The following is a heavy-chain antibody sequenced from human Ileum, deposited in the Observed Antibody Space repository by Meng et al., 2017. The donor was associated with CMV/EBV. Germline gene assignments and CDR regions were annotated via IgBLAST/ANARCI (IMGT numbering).Heavy chain of an antibody. J-gene: IGHJ6*02. D-gene: IGHD3-3*01. CDR3: ARLVWSGYPSYYYYGMDV. CDR1: GGSISSYY. Sequence: SETLSLTCTVSGGSISSYYWSWIRQPPGKGLEWIGYIYYSGSTNYNPSLKSRVTISVDTSKNQFPLKLSSVTAADTAVYYCARLVWSGYPSYYYYGMDVWGQGTTVTVSS. V-gene: IGHV4-59*01. CDR2: IYYSGST.